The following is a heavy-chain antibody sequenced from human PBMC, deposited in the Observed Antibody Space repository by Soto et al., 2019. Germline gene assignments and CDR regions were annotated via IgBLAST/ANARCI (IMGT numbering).Heavy chain of an antibody. CDR1: GGSISSYY. D-gene: IGHD6-13*01. Sequence: SETLSLTCTVSGGSISSYYWSWIRQPPGKGLEWIGYIYYSGSTNYNPSLKSRVTISVDTSKNQFSLKLSSVTAADTAVYYCAREGFSSSRYNYYGMDFWGQGTTVTVSS. CDR3: AREGFSSSRYNYYGMDF. CDR2: IYYSGST. J-gene: IGHJ6*02. V-gene: IGHV4-59*01.